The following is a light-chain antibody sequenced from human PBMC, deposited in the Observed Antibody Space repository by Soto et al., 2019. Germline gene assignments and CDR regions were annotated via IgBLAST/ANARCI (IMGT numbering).Light chain of an antibody. CDR3: QERNRWPRGT. J-gene: IGKJ4*01. CDR2: SAS. CDR1: QSVSVN. Sequence: EVVLTQSPATLSLSPGESATLSCRASQSVSVNFAWYQQKPGQAPRPLIYSASDRAPGIPARFSGRGSGTYFTLTISSLEPEDFAVYYCQERNRWPRGTFGGGTKVDNK. V-gene: IGKV3-11*01.